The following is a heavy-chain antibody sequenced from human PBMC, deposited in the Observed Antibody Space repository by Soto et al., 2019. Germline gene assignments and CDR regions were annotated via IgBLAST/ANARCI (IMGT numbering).Heavy chain of an antibody. Sequence: SETLSLTCTVSGDSMSSDDYYWGWIRQPPGKGLEWIAIIVYSGNTYWNPSLKSRVTIPVDTSKRQFSLNLRSVTAADTAVYYCVRQRQAYNWLDPWGQGSPVTVSS. J-gene: IGHJ5*02. CDR3: VRQRQAYNWLDP. CDR2: IVYSGNT. CDR1: GDSMSSDDYY. V-gene: IGHV4-39*01.